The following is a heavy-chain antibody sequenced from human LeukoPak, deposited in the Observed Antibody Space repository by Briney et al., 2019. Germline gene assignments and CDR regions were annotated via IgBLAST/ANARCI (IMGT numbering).Heavy chain of an antibody. CDR3: ATYEEQQLVRPFDY. J-gene: IGHJ4*02. Sequence: GGSLRLSCAASGFTFSDYWMHWVRQAPGKGLVWVSRINTDGSTINYADSVKGRFTISRDNAKNSLYLQMNSLRAEDTAVYYCATYEEQQLVRPFDYWGQGTLVTVSS. D-gene: IGHD6-13*01. CDR2: INTDGSTI. V-gene: IGHV3-74*01. CDR1: GFTFSDYW.